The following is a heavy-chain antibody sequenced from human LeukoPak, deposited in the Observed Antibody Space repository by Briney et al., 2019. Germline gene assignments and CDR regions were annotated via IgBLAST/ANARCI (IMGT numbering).Heavy chain of an antibody. CDR1: GFTFSSYG. CDR3: ARNYYGSGSLLYLNWFDP. Sequence: GGSLRLSCAASGFTFSSYGMHWVRQAPGKGLEWVAFIRYDGSNKYYADSVKGRFTISRDNSKNTLYLQMNSLRAEDTAVYYCARNYYGSGSLLYLNWFDPWGQGTLVTVSS. J-gene: IGHJ5*02. D-gene: IGHD3-10*01. CDR2: IRYDGSNK. V-gene: IGHV3-30*02.